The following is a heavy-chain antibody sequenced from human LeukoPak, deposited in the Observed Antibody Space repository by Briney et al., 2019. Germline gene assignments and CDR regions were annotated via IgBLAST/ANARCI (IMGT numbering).Heavy chain of an antibody. V-gene: IGHV3-30-3*01. Sequence: GGSLRLSCAASGFTFSSYAMHWVRQAPGRGLESVAVMSYDGSNKYYADSVKGRFTISRDNSKNTLYLQMNSLRAEDTAVYYCARERGKFTRGNSYNIDYWGQGSLVTVSS. CDR1: GFTFSSYA. J-gene: IGHJ4*02. CDR2: MSYDGSNK. CDR3: ARERGKFTRGNSYNIDY. D-gene: IGHD5-18*01.